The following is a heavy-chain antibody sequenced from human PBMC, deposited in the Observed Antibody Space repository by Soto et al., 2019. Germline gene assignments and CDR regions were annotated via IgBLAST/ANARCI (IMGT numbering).Heavy chain of an antibody. D-gene: IGHD2-15*01. V-gene: IGHV3-30*04. J-gene: IGHJ5*02. CDR2: IPFDRSSP. Sequence: VGSLRLSCAASGFSFSNYAFYWVRQAPGKGLEWVAVIPFDRSSPIYADSVKGRFTISRDNAKSTLFLQMNSLRDEDTAVYYCAREFCSGGNCYTYYFDPWGQGIPVTVSS. CDR1: GFSFSNYA. CDR3: AREFCSGGNCYTYYFDP.